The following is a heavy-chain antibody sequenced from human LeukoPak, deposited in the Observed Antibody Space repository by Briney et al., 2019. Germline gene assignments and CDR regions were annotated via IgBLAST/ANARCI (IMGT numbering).Heavy chain of an antibody. J-gene: IGHJ4*02. CDR3: ARESPTRSFDY. V-gene: IGHV3-7*01. Sequence: GNSLRLSCAASGFTFSSSGMHWVRQAPGKGLEWVANIKQDGSEKYYVDSVKGRFTISRDNAKNSLYLQMNSLRAEDTAVYYCARESPTRSFDYWGQGTLVTVSS. CDR2: IKQDGSEK. CDR1: GFTFSSSG. D-gene: IGHD4-17*01.